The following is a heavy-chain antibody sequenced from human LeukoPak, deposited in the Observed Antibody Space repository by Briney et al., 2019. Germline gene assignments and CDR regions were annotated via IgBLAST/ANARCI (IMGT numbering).Heavy chain of an antibody. V-gene: IGHV4-34*01. CDR1: GGSFTGYY. J-gene: IGHJ4*02. Sequence: SETLSLTCAVYGGSFTGYYWSWIRQPPGKGLEWIGEINHSGSTNFNPSLKSRVTISVDTSKNQLSLKLSSVTAADTAVFYCARGGHDYWSGYFPFDYWGQGSPVTVSS. CDR3: ARGGHDYWSGYFPFDY. D-gene: IGHD3-3*01. CDR2: INHSGST.